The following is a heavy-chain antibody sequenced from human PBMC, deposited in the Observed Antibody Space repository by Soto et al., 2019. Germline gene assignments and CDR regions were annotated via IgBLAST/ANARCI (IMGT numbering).Heavy chain of an antibody. CDR2: ISGSGGST. CDR3: ATGGVVIPYFDY. CDR1: GFTFSSYA. V-gene: IGHV3-23*01. J-gene: IGHJ4*02. Sequence: PGGSLRLSCAASGFTFSSYAMSWVRQAPGKGLEWVSAISGSGGSTYYADSMKGRFTISRDNSKNTLYLQMNSLRAEDTAVYYCATGGVVIPYFDYWGQGTLVTVSS. D-gene: IGHD3-3*01.